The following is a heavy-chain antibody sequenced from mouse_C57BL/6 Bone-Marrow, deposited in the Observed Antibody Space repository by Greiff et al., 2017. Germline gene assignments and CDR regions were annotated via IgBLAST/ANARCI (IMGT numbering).Heavy chain of an antibody. Sequence: QVQLKQPGAELVKPGASVKLSCKASGYTFTSYWMHWVKQRPGRGLEWIGRIDPNSGGTKYNEKFKSKATLTVDKPSSTAYMQLRSLTSEDSAVYYCARYGPLRPGAWFAYWGQGTLVTVSA. D-gene: IGHD2-4*01. J-gene: IGHJ3*01. V-gene: IGHV1-72*01. CDR1: GYTFTSYW. CDR2: IDPNSGGT. CDR3: ARYGPLRPGAWFAY.